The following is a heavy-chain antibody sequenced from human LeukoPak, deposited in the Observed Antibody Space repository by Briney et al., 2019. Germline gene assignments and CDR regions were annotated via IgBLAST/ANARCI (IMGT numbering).Heavy chain of an antibody. Sequence: GGSLRLSCAASGFTFSSHWMHWVRQAPGKGLEWVSYISSSSSTIYYADSVKGRFTISRDNAKNSLYLQMNSLRDEDTAVFYCAREGAYYGRNFDYWGQGTLVTVSS. CDR3: AREGAYYGRNFDY. J-gene: IGHJ4*02. V-gene: IGHV3-48*02. D-gene: IGHD3-22*01. CDR1: GFTFSSHW. CDR2: ISSSSSTI.